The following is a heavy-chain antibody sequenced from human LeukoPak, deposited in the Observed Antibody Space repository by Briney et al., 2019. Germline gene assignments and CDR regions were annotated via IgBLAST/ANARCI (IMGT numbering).Heavy chain of an antibody. Sequence: SVKVSCKASGGTFSSYAISWVRQAPGQGREWRGGIIPIFGTANYAQKFQGRVTITADESTSTAYMELSSMRSEDTAVYYCARRLLGYCSSTSCYMYYGMDVWGKGTTVTVSS. D-gene: IGHD2-2*02. CDR2: IIPIFGTA. CDR3: ARRLLGYCSSTSCYMYYGMDV. J-gene: IGHJ6*04. CDR1: GGTFSSYA. V-gene: IGHV1-69*13.